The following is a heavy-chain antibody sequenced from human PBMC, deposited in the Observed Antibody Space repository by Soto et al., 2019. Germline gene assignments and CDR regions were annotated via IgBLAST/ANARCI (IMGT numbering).Heavy chain of an antibody. D-gene: IGHD5-12*01. J-gene: IGHJ4*02. V-gene: IGHV4-34*01. CDR3: ARAVAKVDY. Sequence: SETLSLTCAVYGGSFSGYYWSWIRQPPGKGLEWIGEINHSGSTNYNPSLKSRVTISVATSKNQFSLKLSSVTAADTAVYYCARAVAKVDYWGQGTLVTVSS. CDR1: GGSFSGYY. CDR2: INHSGST.